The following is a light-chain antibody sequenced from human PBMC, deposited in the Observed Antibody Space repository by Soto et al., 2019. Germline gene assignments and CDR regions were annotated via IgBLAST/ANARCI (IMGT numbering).Light chain of an antibody. J-gene: IGKJ1*01. CDR1: QSVTTY. CDR3: HQYDSWT. V-gene: IGKV3-11*01. CDR2: DAS. Sequence: EIVLTQSPGTLSLSPGERATLSCRASQSVTTYLAWYQQKPGQAPRLLIYDASNRAAGIPARFSGSGSGTDFTLTISSLEPEDFAVYYCHQYDSWTFGQGTKVDIK.